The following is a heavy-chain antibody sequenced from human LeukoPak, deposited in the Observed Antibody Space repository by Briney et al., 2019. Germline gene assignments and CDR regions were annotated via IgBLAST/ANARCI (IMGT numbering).Heavy chain of an antibody. D-gene: IGHD2-15*01. CDR2: IYYSGST. CDR1: GGSISSYY. J-gene: IGHJ4*02. CDR3: ARSAHCSGGSCSVGY. V-gene: IGHV4-59*01. Sequence: KTSETLSLTCTVSGGSISSYYWSWIRQPPGKGLEWIGYIYYSGSTNYNPSLESRVTISVDTSKNQFSLKLSSVTAADTAVYYCARSAHCSGGSCSVGYWGQGTLVTVSS.